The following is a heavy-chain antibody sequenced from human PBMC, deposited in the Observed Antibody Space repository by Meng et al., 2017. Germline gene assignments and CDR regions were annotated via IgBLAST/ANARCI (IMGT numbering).Heavy chain of an antibody. J-gene: IGHJ4*02. CDR2: TIPSSSDA. D-gene: IGHD4-23*01. CDR3: ARDGGNSDFDY. CDR1: GSPFNSYG. Sequence: LGQPGARGRRLGASVKVPCKVLGSPFNSYGISGVRRAPGRGLEWMGRTIPSSSDANPAQKFQGRDTLSWDTSMNTAYMELSSLRSDDTAIYYCARDGGNSDFDYWGQGTLVTVSS. V-gene: IGHV1-2*06.